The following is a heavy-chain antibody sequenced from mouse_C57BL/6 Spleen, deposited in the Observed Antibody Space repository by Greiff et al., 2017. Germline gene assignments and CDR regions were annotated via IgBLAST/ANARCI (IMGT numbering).Heavy chain of an antibody. V-gene: IGHV1-52*01. D-gene: IGHD2-5*01. CDR1: GYTFTSYW. CDR2: IDPSDSET. CDR3: ARGGYSNILDY. J-gene: IGHJ2*01. Sequence: QVQLKQPGAELVRPGSSVKLSCKASGYTFTSYWMHWVKQRPIQGLEWIGNIDPSDSETHYNQKFKDKATLTVDKSSSTAYMQLSSLTSEDSAVYYCARGGYSNILDYWGQGTTLTVSS.